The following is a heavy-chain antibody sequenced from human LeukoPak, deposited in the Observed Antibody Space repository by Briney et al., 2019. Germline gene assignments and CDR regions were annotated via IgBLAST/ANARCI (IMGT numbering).Heavy chain of an antibody. J-gene: IGHJ4*02. D-gene: IGHD4-17*01. Sequence: SETLSLTCTVSGDSITSYFWSWIRQPPGKGLEWVGYIFYSGITNYNPSLKSRFTISRDNAKNSLYLQMNSLRAEDTALYYCARDGYGVIFDYWGQGTLVTVSS. CDR1: GDSITSYF. V-gene: IGHV4-59*01. CDR2: IFYSGIT. CDR3: ARDGYGVIFDY.